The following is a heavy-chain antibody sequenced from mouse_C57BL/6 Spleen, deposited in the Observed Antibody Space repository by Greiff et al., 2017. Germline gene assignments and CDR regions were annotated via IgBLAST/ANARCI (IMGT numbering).Heavy chain of an antibody. CDR2: ISSGGDYI. CDR1: GFTFSSYA. D-gene: IGHD1-1*01. CDR3: TRDRGGSSYFDY. J-gene: IGHJ2*01. V-gene: IGHV5-9-1*02. Sequence: DVQLVESGEGLVKPGGSLKLSCAASGFTFSSYAMSWVRQTPEKRLEWVAYISSGGDYIYYADTVKGRFTISRDNARNTLYLQMSSLKSEDTAMYYCTRDRGGSSYFDYWGQGTTLTVSS.